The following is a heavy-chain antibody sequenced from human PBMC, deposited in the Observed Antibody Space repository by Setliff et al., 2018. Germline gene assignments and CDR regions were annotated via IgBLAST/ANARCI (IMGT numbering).Heavy chain of an antibody. Sequence: GGSLRLSCAASGFTFSNYSMNWVRQAPGKGLEWVSSITSNGNYIYYADSVKGRFTISRDNAKHSLYLQMNSLRAEDTAVYYCASYIAAAGPIDYGGQGTLVTVSS. V-gene: IGHV3-21*01. J-gene: IGHJ4*02. CDR3: ASYIAAAGPIDY. D-gene: IGHD6-13*01. CDR2: ITSNGNYI. CDR1: GFTFSNYS.